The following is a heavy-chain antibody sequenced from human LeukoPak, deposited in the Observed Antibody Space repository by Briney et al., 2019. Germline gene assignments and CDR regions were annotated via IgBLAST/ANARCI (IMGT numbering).Heavy chain of an antibody. Sequence: ASVKVSCTASGYTFTSYYMHWVRQAPGQGLEWVGIINPSGGSTSYAQKFQGRVTMTRDTSTSTVYMELSSLRSEDTAVYYCARDRAYDSSGYLPYDYWGQGTLVTVSS. D-gene: IGHD3-22*01. CDR3: ARDRAYDSSGYLPYDY. V-gene: IGHV1-46*01. CDR2: INPSGGST. J-gene: IGHJ4*02. CDR1: GYTFTSYY.